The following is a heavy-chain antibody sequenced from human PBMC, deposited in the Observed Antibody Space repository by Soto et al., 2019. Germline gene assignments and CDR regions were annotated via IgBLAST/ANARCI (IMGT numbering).Heavy chain of an antibody. CDR2: ISSSSSYI. D-gene: IGHD5-18*01. Sequence: GGSLRLSCAASGFTFSSYSMNWVRQAPGKGLEWVSSISSSSSYIYYADSVKGRFTISRDNAKNSLYLQMNSLRAEDTAVYYCARAGHPDEWIQLWLIYYYYYMDVWGKGTTVTVSS. CDR1: GFTFSSYS. J-gene: IGHJ6*03. V-gene: IGHV3-21*01. CDR3: ARAGHPDEWIQLWLIYYYYYMDV.